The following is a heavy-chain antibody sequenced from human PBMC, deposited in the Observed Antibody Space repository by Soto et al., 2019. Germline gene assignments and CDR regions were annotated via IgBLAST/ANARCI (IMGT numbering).Heavy chain of an antibody. Sequence: ASVKVSCKVSGYTLTELSMHWVRQAPGKGLEWMGGFDPEDGETIYAQKFQGRVTMTEDTSTDTAYMELSSLRSEDTAVYYCATMYSSSSANWFDPWGQGTLVTVSS. J-gene: IGHJ5*02. V-gene: IGHV1-24*01. CDR1: GYTLTELS. D-gene: IGHD6-6*01. CDR2: FDPEDGET. CDR3: ATMYSSSSANWFDP.